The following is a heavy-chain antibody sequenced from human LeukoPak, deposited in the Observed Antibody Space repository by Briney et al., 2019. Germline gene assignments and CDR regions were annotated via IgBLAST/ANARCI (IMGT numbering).Heavy chain of an antibody. V-gene: IGHV3-23*01. J-gene: IGHJ6*02. CDR1: GFTFRSNA. CDR2: ISGSGGST. CDR3: AKDPVAGDYYYYGMDV. D-gene: IGHD6-19*01. Sequence: GGSLRLSCAASGFTFRSNAMSWVRQAPGKGLEWVSAISGSGGSTYYADSVKGRFTISRDNSKNTLYLQMNSLRAEDTAVYYCAKDPVAGDYYYYGMDVWGQGTMVTVSS.